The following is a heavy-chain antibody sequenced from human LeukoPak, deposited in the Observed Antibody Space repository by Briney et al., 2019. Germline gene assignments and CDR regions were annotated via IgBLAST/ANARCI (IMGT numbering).Heavy chain of an antibody. V-gene: IGHV4-59*01. J-gene: IGHJ6*02. D-gene: IGHD3-10*01. Sequence: PSETLSLTCTVSGGSISSYYWSWIRQPPGKGLECIGYIYYSGSTNYNPSLKSRVTISVDTSKNQFSLKLSSVTAADTAVYYCARVSMVRGVLLDVWGQGTTVTVSS. CDR3: ARVSMVRGVLLDV. CDR2: IYYSGST. CDR1: GGSISSYY.